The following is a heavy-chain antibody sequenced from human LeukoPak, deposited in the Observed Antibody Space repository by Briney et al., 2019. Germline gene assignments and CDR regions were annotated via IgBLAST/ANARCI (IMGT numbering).Heavy chain of an antibody. D-gene: IGHD3-10*01. CDR2: ISGSGGRT. J-gene: IGHJ4*02. CDR3: AKDIRDGSGTYGYFDY. Sequence: GGSLRLSCATSAFTFSSYAMSWVRQAPGKGLEWVSDISGSGGRTYYADAAKGSFTISRDNSKNTLYLQINSLRVEDTAIYYCAKDIRDGSGTYGYFDYWGQGTLVTVSS. CDR1: AFTFSSYA. V-gene: IGHV3-23*01.